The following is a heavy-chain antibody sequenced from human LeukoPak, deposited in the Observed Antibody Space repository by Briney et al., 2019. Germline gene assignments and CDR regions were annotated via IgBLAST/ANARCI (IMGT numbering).Heavy chain of an antibody. V-gene: IGHV1-69*05. Sequence: SVKVSCKASGGTFSNFAFSWVRQAPGQGLQWVGRIIPIFGTANYAQKFQGRVTITTDESTSTAYTELSSLRSEDTAVYYCASFRDGYNYFDYWGQGTLVTVSS. J-gene: IGHJ4*02. CDR3: ASFRDGYNYFDY. CDR1: GGTFSNFA. CDR2: IIPIFGTA. D-gene: IGHD5-24*01.